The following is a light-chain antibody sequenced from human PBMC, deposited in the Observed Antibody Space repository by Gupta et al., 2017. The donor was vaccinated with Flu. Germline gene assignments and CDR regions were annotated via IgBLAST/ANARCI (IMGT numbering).Light chain of an antibody. CDR2: GAV. CDR1: QSIGSNS. V-gene: IGKV3-20*01. J-gene: IGKJ2*01. CDR3: QHEGGEPVKYI. Sequence: EIVLTQSPGTLSLSPGERATLSCRASQSIGSNSLAWYQQKRGQAPRLLIYGAVSRFTGIKDRFSGSGAGTDLTLTISRREPEDCAVYYCQHEGGEPVKYIFGQGTKLEMK.